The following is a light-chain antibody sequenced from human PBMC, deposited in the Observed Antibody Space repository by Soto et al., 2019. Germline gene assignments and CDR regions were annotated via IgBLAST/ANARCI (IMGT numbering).Light chain of an antibody. CDR3: QSYDSSLSAVV. CDR2: GNS. CDR1: GSNIGAGYD. V-gene: IGLV1-40*01. Sequence: QSVLTQPPSVSGAPGQRVTISCTGSGSNIGAGYDVHWYQQLPGTAPKLLIYGNSNRPSGVPDRFSGSKSGTSASLAITGLQAEDEADYYCQSYDSSLSAVVFGGGTKLTVL. J-gene: IGLJ2*01.